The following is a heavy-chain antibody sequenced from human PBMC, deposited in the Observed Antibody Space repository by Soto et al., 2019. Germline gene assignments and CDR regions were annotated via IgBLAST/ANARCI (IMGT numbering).Heavy chain of an antibody. Sequence: GGSLRLSCAASGFTFSSYAMSWVRQAPGKGLEWVSAISGSGGSTYYADSVKGRFTIPRDNSKNTLYLQMNSLSAEDTAVYYCAKDLLITMVRGVITAFDIWGQGTMVTVSS. J-gene: IGHJ3*02. CDR2: ISGSGGST. CDR3: AKDLLITMVRGVITAFDI. D-gene: IGHD3-10*01. CDR1: GFTFSSYA. V-gene: IGHV3-23*01.